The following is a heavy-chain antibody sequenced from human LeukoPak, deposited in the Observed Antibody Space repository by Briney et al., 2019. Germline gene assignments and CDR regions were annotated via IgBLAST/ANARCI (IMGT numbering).Heavy chain of an antibody. CDR3: ARAFPPRWSSRGFDP. CDR1: GYTFTGYY. J-gene: IGHJ5*02. D-gene: IGHD4-23*01. V-gene: IGHV1-2*02. Sequence: ASVKVSCKASGYTFTGYYMRWVRQAPGQGLEWMGWINPNSGGTNYAQKFQGRVTMTRDTSISTAYMELSRLRSDDTAVYYCARAFPPRWSSRGFDPWGQGTLVTVSS. CDR2: INPNSGGT.